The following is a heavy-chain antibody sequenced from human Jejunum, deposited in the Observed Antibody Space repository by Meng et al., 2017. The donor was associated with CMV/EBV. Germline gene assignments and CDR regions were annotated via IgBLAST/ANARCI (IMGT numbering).Heavy chain of an antibody. D-gene: IGHD5-18*01. V-gene: IGHV3-23*01. CDR2: ISNGDATT. CDR1: GFAFSTYH. J-gene: IGHJ4*02. Sequence: SGFAFSTYHMSWVRQAPGKGLEWVSLISNGDATTFYTDSVKGRFTISRDNSKNILYLQMNSLRVEDTAVYYCAKDTDGTAMMSYFDSWGQGALVTVSS. CDR3: AKDTDGTAMMSYFDS.